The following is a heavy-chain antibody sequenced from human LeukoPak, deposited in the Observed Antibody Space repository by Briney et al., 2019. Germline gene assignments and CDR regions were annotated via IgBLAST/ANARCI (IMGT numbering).Heavy chain of an antibody. Sequence: PSETLSLTCTVSGGSLSSGGYYWSWIRQPPGKGLEWIGYIYHSGSTYYNPSLKSRVTISVDRSKNQFSLKLSSVTAADTAVYYCASRGERYYYYMDVWGKGTTVTVSS. CDR2: IYHSGST. J-gene: IGHJ6*03. CDR1: GGSLSSGGYY. V-gene: IGHV4-30-2*01. D-gene: IGHD1-1*01. CDR3: ASRGERYYYYMDV.